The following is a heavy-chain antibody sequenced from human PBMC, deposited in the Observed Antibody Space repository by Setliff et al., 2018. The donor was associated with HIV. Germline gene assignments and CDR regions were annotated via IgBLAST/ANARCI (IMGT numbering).Heavy chain of an antibody. CDR2: ISSSSSTI. Sequence: GGSLRLSCAASGFTFSSYSMNWARQAPGKGLEWVSYISSSSSTIYYADSVKGRFTISRDNAKNSLYLQMNSLRAEDTAVYYCARGRIAARPRGGFDYWGQGTLVTVSS. CDR1: GFTFSSYS. CDR3: ARGRIAARPRGGFDY. J-gene: IGHJ4*02. V-gene: IGHV3-48*01. D-gene: IGHD6-6*01.